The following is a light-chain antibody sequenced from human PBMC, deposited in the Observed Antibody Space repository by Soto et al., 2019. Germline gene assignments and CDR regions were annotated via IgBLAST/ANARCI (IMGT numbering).Light chain of an antibody. CDR2: STS. V-gene: IGKV1-39*01. CDR3: QQTYNLPPT. J-gene: IGKJ4*01. CDR1: QTISNY. Sequence: DIQLTQSPSSLSASVGDRVSITCRTSQTISNYLNWYHHRPGQAPKLLLYSTSNLQGGVPSRFSGGGAGTEFTLTISSLQPEDFGSYSCQQTYNLPPTFGGGTRVQIK.